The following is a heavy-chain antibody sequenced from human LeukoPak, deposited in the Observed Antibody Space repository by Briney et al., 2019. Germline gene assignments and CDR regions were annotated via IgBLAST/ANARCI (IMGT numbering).Heavy chain of an antibody. D-gene: IGHD2-21*01. J-gene: IGHJ4*02. V-gene: IGHV3-15*07. Sequence: PGGSLRLSCAASGFTFSSYGMHWVRQAPGKGLEWVGRIKPKTDGETTEYAAPVKGRFSISRDDSKNMLYLQMNSLKTEDTAVYYCITPLPYSAQGGQGTLVTVSS. CDR2: IKPKTDGETT. CDR3: ITPLPYSAQ. CDR1: GFTFSSYG.